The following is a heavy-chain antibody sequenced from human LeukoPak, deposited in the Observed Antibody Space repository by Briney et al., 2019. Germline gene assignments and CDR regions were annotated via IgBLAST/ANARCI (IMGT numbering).Heavy chain of an antibody. Sequence: PGGSLRLSCAASGFTFSSYAMSWVRQAPGKGLEWVSAISGSGGSTYYADSLKGRFTISRDNSKNTLYLQMNSLRAEDTAVYYCAKAGYSSSWPEDWGQGTLVTVSS. J-gene: IGHJ4*02. CDR2: ISGSGGST. D-gene: IGHD6-13*01. CDR3: AKAGYSSSWPED. V-gene: IGHV3-23*01. CDR1: GFTFSSYA.